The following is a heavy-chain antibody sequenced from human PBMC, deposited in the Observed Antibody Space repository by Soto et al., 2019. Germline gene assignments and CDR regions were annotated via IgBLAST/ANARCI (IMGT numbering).Heavy chain of an antibody. D-gene: IGHD2-2*01. CDR1: GYTFTSYG. Sequence: ASVKVSCKASGYTFTSYGISWVLQAPGQGLEWMGWISAYNGNTNYAQKLQGRVTMTTDTSTSTAYMELRSLRSDDTAVYYCARDNYFCSSTSCYVLNLFYYGMGVWGQRTTVIVSS. J-gene: IGHJ6*02. V-gene: IGHV1-18*01. CDR2: ISAYNGNT. CDR3: ARDNYFCSSTSCYVLNLFYYGMGV.